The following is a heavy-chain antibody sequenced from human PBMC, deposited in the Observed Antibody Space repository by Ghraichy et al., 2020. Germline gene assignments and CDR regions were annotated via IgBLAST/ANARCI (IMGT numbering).Heavy chain of an antibody. Sequence: SVNVSCKASGGTFSSYAISWVRQAPGQGLEWMGGIIPIIGTAIYAQKFQGRVTITADESTSTAYMELSSLRSEDTAVYYCASHITMIVPQFDYWGQGTLVTRSS. D-gene: IGHD3-22*01. V-gene: IGHV1-69*13. CDR3: ASHITMIVPQFDY. CDR1: GGTFSSYA. J-gene: IGHJ4*02. CDR2: IIPIIGTA.